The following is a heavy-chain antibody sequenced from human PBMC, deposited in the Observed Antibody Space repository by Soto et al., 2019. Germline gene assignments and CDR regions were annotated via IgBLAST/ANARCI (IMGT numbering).Heavy chain of an antibody. CDR1: VFPFGANA. CDR2: LSNTGRRT. D-gene: IGHD3-10*01. CDR3: ATEMGASRGPFDY. Sequence: GGSLRLSCVVSVFPFGANAMSWVRQAPGKGLEWVSGLSNTGRRTYYADSVKGRFTISRDNSENTVYLQMNSLRVEDTAVYYCATEMGASRGPFDYWGLGTLVTVS. J-gene: IGHJ4*02. V-gene: IGHV3-23*01.